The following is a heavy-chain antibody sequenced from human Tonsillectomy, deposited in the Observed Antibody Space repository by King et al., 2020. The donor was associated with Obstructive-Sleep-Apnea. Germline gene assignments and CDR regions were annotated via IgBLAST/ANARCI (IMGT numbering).Heavy chain of an antibody. Sequence: DVQLVESGGGLVQPGGSLRLSCAASGFSFSTYGMNWVRQAPGKGLEWVSAISAGGGHTYLADSVKGRFTISRDNSKNTLYLQMNSLRAEDTAVYYCAKGGPGDVEVAHKNYWGQGTLVIVSS. CDR1: GFSFSTYG. CDR3: AKGGPGDVEVAHKNY. CDR2: ISAGGGHT. V-gene: IGHV3-23*04. D-gene: IGHD2-15*01. J-gene: IGHJ4*02.